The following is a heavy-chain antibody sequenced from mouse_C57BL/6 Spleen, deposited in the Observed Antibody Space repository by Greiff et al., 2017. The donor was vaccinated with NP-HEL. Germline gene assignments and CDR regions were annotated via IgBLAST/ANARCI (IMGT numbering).Heavy chain of an antibody. CDR3: ARVLTTMYYFDY. CDR2: INPSTGGT. CDR1: GYSFTGYY. V-gene: IGHV1-43*01. D-gene: IGHD2-1*01. Sequence: EVQLQQSGPELVKPGASVKISCKASGYSFTGYYMHWVKQSSEKSLEWIGEINPSTGGTSYNQKFKGKATLTVDKSSSTAYMQLKSLTSEDSAVYYCARVLTTMYYFDYWGQGTTLTVSP. J-gene: IGHJ2*01.